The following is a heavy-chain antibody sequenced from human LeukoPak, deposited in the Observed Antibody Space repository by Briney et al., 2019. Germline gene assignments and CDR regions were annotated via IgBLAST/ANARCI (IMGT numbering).Heavy chain of an antibody. V-gene: IGHV4-30-2*01. D-gene: IGHD7-27*01. CDR2: IYHSGST. Sequence: SEILSLTCAVSGGSISSGGYSWSWIRQPPGKGLEWIGYIYHSGSTYYNPSLKSRVTISVDRSKNQFSLKLSSVTAADTAVYYCARSDPETGDSHYFDYWGQGTLVTVSS. J-gene: IGHJ4*02. CDR1: GGSISSGGYS. CDR3: ARSDPETGDSHYFDY.